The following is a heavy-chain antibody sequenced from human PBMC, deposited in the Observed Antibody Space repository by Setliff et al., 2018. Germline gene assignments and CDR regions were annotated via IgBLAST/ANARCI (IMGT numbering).Heavy chain of an antibody. D-gene: IGHD1-1*01. CDR3: AKDRYSFGSQMYWNSFSL. CDR2: VYHRGST. J-gene: IGHJ3*01. Sequence: PSETLSLTCTVSNGSLDRSGYYWGWIRQPPGKGLEWIASVYHRGSTYYNPSLKSRVTIFVDMSRNQFSLQLKSVTAADTAVYYCAKDRYSFGSQMYWNSFSLWGPGTMVTVSS. V-gene: IGHV4-39*02. CDR1: NGSLDRSGYY.